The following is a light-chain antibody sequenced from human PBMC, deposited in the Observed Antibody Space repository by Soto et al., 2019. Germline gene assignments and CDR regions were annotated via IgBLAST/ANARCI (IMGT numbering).Light chain of an antibody. CDR1: QSISNY. J-gene: IGKJ1*01. V-gene: IGKV1-39*01. CDR3: QQSYSTPRT. Sequence: DIQMTQSPSSLSASVGDRVTITCRASQSISNYLNWYQQKPGKAPKLLMYAASSLQSAVPSRFGGSGSGTDFTLTISSLQPEYFAPYYCQQSYSTPRTFGQTTKVEIK. CDR2: AAS.